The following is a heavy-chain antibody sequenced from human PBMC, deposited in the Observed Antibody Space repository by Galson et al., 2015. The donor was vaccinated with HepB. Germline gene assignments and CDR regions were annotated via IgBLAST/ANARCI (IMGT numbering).Heavy chain of an antibody. D-gene: IGHD6-19*01. J-gene: IGHJ6*02. CDR1: GFIFSDSY. Sequence: SLRLSCAASGFIFSDSYMTWFRQAPGKGLEWVSYVSSSGATIYYGDSVKGRFTIYRDNAKKSLYLQMNSLRAEDTAVYYWAKVKTYSSGWPPHYYYSMDVWGQGTTIKVAS. CDR2: VSSSGATI. CDR3: AKVKTYSSGWPPHYYYSMDV. V-gene: IGHV3-11*01.